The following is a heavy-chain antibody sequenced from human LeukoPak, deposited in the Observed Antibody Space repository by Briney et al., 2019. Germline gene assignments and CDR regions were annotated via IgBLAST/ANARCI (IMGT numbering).Heavy chain of an antibody. CDR2: IRYDGSNK. CDR3: ANGGSGGSCLRFDY. CDR1: GFTFSSYG. D-gene: IGHD2-15*01. J-gene: IGHJ4*02. Sequence: PGRSLRLSCAASGFTFSSYGMHWVRQAPGKGLEWVAFIRYDGSNKYYADSVKGRFTISRDNSKNTLYLQMNSLRAEDTAVYYCANGGSGGSCLRFDYWGQGTLVTVSS. V-gene: IGHV3-30*02.